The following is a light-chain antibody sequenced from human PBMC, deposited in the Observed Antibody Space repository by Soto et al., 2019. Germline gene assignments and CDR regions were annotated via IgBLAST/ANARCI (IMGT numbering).Light chain of an antibody. CDR2: EVS. CDR3: SSYTSSSTLV. Sequence: QSALTQPPSVSGSPGQSVTISCTGTSSDIGTYKFVSRYQQPPGTAPKLMIYEVSNRPSGVPDRFSGSKSGNTASLTISGLQAEDEADYYCSSYTSSSTLVFGGGTKLTVL. CDR1: SSDIGTYKF. V-gene: IGLV2-18*02. J-gene: IGLJ2*01.